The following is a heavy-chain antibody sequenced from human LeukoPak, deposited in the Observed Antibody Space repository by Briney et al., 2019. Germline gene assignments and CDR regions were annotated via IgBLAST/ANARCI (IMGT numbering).Heavy chain of an antibody. V-gene: IGHV4-34*01. CDR3: ARDKDSRWLPDY. CDR1: GGSFSGYY. D-gene: IGHD5-24*01. CDR2: INHSGST. Sequence: PSETLSLTCAVYGGSFSGYYWSWIRQPPGKGLEWIGEINHSGSTNYNPSLKSRVTISVDTSKNQFSLKLSSVTAADTAVYYCARDKDSRWLPDYWGQGTLVTVSS. J-gene: IGHJ4*02.